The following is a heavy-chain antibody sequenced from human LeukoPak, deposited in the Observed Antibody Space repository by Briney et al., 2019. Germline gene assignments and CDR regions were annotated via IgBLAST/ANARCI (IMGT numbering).Heavy chain of an antibody. CDR1: GYTFTSYD. J-gene: IGHJ4*02. Sequence: ASVKVSCKASGYTFTSYDINWVRQATGQGLEWMGWMNPNSGNTGYAQKFQGRVTMTRDMSTSTVYMELSSLRSEDTAVYYCAREGGFGVVLTPFDYWGQGTLVTVSS. V-gene: IGHV1-8*01. CDR2: MNPNSGNT. D-gene: IGHD3-3*01. CDR3: AREGGFGVVLTPFDY.